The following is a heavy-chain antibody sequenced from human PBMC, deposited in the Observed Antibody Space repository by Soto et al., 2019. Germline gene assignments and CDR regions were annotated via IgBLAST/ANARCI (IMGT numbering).Heavy chain of an antibody. CDR2: ISGSGGTT. Sequence: EVQLLESGGALVRPGGSLRLSCAASGFTFSNYALSWVRQAPGKGLEWVAGISGSGGTTYYPDSMKGRFTISRDNAWNTVHLQMNGLRGDDTAVYYCAKGTRDWYLIFDVWGQGTRVTVSS. D-gene: IGHD3-9*01. CDR3: AKGTRDWYLIFDV. CDR1: GFTFSNYA. V-gene: IGHV3-23*01. J-gene: IGHJ4*02.